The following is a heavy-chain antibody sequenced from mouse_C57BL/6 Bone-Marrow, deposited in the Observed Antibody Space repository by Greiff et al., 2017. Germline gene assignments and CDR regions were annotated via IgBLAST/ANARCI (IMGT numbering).Heavy chain of an antibody. Sequence: EVKLMESGPGLVKPSQSLSLTCSVTGYSITSGYYWNWIRQFPGNKLEWMGYISYDGSNNYNPSLKNRISITRDTSTNQFFLKLNSVTTEDTATXYCAKGLTTVVATDDWGQGTTLTVSS. CDR1: GYSITSGYY. V-gene: IGHV3-6*01. CDR3: AKGLTTVVATDD. J-gene: IGHJ2*01. D-gene: IGHD1-1*01. CDR2: ISYDGSN.